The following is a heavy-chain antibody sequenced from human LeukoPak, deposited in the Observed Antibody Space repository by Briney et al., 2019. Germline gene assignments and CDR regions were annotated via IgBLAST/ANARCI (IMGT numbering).Heavy chain of an antibody. J-gene: IGHJ4*02. CDR1: GGSFSGYY. CDR2: INHSGST. Sequence: SETLSLTCAVYGGSFSGYYWSWIRQPPGKGLEWIGEINHSGSTNYNPSLKSRVIISVDTSKNQFSLKLSSVTAADTAVYYCARHDCSGGSCYFGYWGQGTLVTVSS. D-gene: IGHD2-15*01. CDR3: ARHDCSGGSCYFGY. V-gene: IGHV4-34*01.